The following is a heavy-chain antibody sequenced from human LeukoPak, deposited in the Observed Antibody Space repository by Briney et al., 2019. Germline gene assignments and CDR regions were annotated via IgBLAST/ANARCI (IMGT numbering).Heavy chain of an antibody. D-gene: IGHD1-26*01. CDR1: GGSISSYY. CDR3: ARRGASGEELFDY. Sequence: SETLSLTCTVSGGSISSYYWGWIRQPAGKGLEWIGRIYTSGSTNYNPSLKSRVTISVDTSKNQFSLKLSSVTAADTAVYYCARRGASGEELFDYGGQGTLVTVSS. J-gene: IGHJ4*02. V-gene: IGHV4-4*07. CDR2: IYTSGST.